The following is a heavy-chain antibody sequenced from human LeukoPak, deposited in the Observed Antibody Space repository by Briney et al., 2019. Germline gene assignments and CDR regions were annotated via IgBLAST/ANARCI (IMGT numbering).Heavy chain of an antibody. CDR2: INPSGGST. CDR3: ARDRHELVHPYYFDY. J-gene: IGHJ4*02. V-gene: IGHV1-46*01. Sequence: ASVKVSCKASGYTFTSYYMHWVRQAPGQGLEWMGIINPSGGSTSYAQKFQGRVTLTTDTTTSTAYMELTSLTSDDTAVYYCARDRHELVHPYYFDYWGQGTLVTVSS. D-gene: IGHD1-26*01. CDR1: GYTFTSYY.